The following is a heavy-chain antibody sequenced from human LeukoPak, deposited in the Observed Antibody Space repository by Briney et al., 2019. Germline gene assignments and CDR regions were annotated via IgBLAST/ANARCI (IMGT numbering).Heavy chain of an antibody. CDR3: ARGYCTNGLCFYLDY. Sequence: GGSLRLSCAVSGFTFRNFGLHWVRQVPGKGLVWVSRIYTDGADTDYADSLKGRFTISRDHASNTLSLQMNTLRVEDAAVYYCARGYCTNGLCFYLDYWGQGTLVTVSS. V-gene: IGHV3-74*01. J-gene: IGHJ4*02. CDR1: GFTFRNFG. D-gene: IGHD2-8*01. CDR2: IYTDGADT.